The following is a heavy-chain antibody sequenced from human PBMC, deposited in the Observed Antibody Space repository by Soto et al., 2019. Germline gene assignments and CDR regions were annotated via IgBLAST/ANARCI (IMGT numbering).Heavy chain of an antibody. J-gene: IGHJ3*02. CDR2: INHSGST. CDR3: ARGWWERGYSYGSGYGAFDI. Sequence: QVQLQQWGAGLLKPSETLSLTCAVSGGSLNDYYWCWIRQPPGKGLEWIGEINHSGSTNYNPSLKSRVTISVDTSKNQFSLKLSSVTAADTAVYYCARGWWERGYSYGSGYGAFDIWGQGTMVTVSS. D-gene: IGHD5-18*01. V-gene: IGHV4-34*01. CDR1: GGSLNDYY.